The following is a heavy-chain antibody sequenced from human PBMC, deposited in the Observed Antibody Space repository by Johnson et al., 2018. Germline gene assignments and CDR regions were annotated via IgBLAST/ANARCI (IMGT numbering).Heavy chain of an antibody. V-gene: IGHV4-39*01. Sequence: QAQLQEAGPGQVKHTEPLALVCNVSSGSISSSSYYWDWIRQPPGKGLEWIGGIFYSGTTYYNPSLQSRVTISVDTSKNQFSLKLSSVTAADTAVYYCVRRGPVAAPYGWIDPWGQGTLVTVSS. CDR2: IFYSGTT. CDR3: VRRGPVAAPYGWIDP. J-gene: IGHJ5*02. CDR1: SGSISSSSYY. D-gene: IGHD2-15*01.